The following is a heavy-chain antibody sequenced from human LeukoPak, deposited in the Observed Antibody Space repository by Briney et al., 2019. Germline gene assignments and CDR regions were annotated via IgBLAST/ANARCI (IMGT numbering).Heavy chain of an antibody. Sequence: SETLSLTCAVYGGSFSGYYWSWIRQPPGKGLEWIGEINHSGSTNYNPSLKSRVTISVDTSKNQFSLKLSSVTAADTAVYYCARSSGRYCSSTSCFQHGMDVWGQGTTVTVSS. D-gene: IGHD2-2*01. CDR1: GGSFSGYY. V-gene: IGHV4-34*01. CDR3: ARSSGRYCSSTSCFQHGMDV. J-gene: IGHJ6*02. CDR2: INHSGST.